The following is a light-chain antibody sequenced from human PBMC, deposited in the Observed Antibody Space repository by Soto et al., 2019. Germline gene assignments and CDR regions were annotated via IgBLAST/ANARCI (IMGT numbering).Light chain of an antibody. V-gene: IGKV1-5*01. J-gene: IGKJ1*01. CDR3: QQSYIDPWGT. Sequence: DIQMTQSPSTLPASVGDRVTITCRASQSISNWLAWYQQKPGTAPKVLIYHASNLQSGVPSRFSGSGSGTDFTLAISNLQPEDFATYYCQQSYIDPWGTCGQGTKVDI. CDR1: QSISNW. CDR2: HAS.